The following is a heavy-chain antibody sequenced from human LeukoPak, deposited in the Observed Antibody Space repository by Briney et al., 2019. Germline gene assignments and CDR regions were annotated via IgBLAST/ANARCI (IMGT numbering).Heavy chain of an antibody. Sequence: GGSLRLSCAVSGFSVSSNYMSWVRQAPGKGLEGVSIIYSAGSICYADSVKGRFTISRDNSKNTLFLQMNSLRAEDTAVYYCARQPHYYDSSGYYYWGQGTLVTVST. J-gene: IGHJ4*02. CDR1: GFSVSSNY. CDR2: IYSAGSI. CDR3: ARQPHYYDSSGYYY. D-gene: IGHD3-22*01. V-gene: IGHV3-53*01.